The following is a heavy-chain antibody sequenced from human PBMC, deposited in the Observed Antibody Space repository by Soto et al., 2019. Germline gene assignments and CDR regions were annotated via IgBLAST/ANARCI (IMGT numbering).Heavy chain of an antibody. V-gene: IGHV4-34*01. CDR2: INHSGST. D-gene: IGHD2-15*01. CDR1: GGSFCGYY. CDR3: ATAARNYYYYGMDV. Sequence: SETLSLACAVYGGSFCGYYWSWIRQPPGKGLEWIGEINHSGSTNYNPSLKSRVTISVDTSKNQFSLKLSSVTAADTAVYYCATAARNYYYYGMDVWGQGTTVT. J-gene: IGHJ6*02.